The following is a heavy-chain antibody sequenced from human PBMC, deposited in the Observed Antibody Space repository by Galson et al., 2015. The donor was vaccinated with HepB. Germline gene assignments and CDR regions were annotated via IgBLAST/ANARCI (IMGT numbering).Heavy chain of an antibody. CDR2: IETDATTR. J-gene: IGHJ4*02. Sequence: SLRHSCAASEFTFSTYSMNWIRQAPGKGLEWVSYIETDATTRFYADSVKGRFTISRDNAENSLYLQMNSLRAEDTAIYYCARDFVPYSDSGTYLYWGRGTLVTVSS. CDR1: EFTFSTYS. D-gene: IGHD3-10*01. CDR3: ARDFVPYSDSGTYLY. V-gene: IGHV3-48*01.